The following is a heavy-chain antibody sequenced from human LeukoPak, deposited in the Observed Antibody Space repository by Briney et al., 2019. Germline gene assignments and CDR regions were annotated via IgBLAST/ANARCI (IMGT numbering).Heavy chain of an antibody. CDR3: ARGRRGYSYGYGNY. V-gene: IGHV4-59*12. CDR1: DDSITIYY. D-gene: IGHD5-18*01. Sequence: SETLSLTCTVSDDSITIYYWTWIRQPPGKGLEWIGYIDHTGSTNYNPSLNSRVTISRDTSKNHFSLELSSVTAADTAVYYCARGRRGYSYGYGNYWGQGTLVTVSS. J-gene: IGHJ4*02. CDR2: IDHTGST.